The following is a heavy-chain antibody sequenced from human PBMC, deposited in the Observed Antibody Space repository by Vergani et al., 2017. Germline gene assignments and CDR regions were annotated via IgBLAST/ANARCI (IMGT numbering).Heavy chain of an antibody. CDR2: IYWNDDK. Sequence: QINLKESGPTLVKPTPTLTLTCTFSGFSLSNSGVGVGWIRQPPGKALEWLEIIYWNDDKRYSPSLKSRITITKDTSKNQVVLTMTNMDPVDTATYYFAHLHLFGVVPRGVDYWDRRTLVIVSA. CDR1: GFSLSNSGVG. J-gene: IGHJ4*02. D-gene: IGHD3-3*01. CDR3: AHLHLFGVVPRGVDY. V-gene: IGHV2-5*01.